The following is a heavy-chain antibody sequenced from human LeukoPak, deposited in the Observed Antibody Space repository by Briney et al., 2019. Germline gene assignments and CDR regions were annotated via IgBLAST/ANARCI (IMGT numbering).Heavy chain of an antibody. D-gene: IGHD4-17*01. CDR1: GGSISSYY. Sequence: SETLSLTCTVSGGSISSYYWSWIRQPPGKGLECIGYIYYSGSTNYNPSLKSRVTISVDTSKNQFSLKLSSVTAADTAVYYCARLLRVTTVGPDLYYFDYWGQGTLVTVPS. CDR2: IYYSGST. J-gene: IGHJ4*02. CDR3: ARLLRVTTVGPDLYYFDY. V-gene: IGHV4-59*08.